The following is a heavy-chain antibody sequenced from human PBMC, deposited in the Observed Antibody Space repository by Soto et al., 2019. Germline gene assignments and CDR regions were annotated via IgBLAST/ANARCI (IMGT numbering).Heavy chain of an antibody. CDR3: APEFSSAHIKHYDF. CDR2: VSHTGAT. V-gene: IGHV4-61*01. Sequence: QVQLQESGPGLVKPSETLSLTCTVSGGSISLERFYWTWIRQPPGKGLEWIGYVSHTGATNYNPSLQSLVDNSVDTSRNQCSLKLRSLTTADTAVYFGAPEFSSAHIKHYDFWGQGTLVSVSA. CDR1: GGSISLERFY. J-gene: IGHJ4*02.